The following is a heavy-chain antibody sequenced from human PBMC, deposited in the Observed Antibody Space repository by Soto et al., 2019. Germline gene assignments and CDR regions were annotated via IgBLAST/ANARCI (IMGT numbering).Heavy chain of an antibody. CDR3: ARLPGYCSGGSCPWAFYFDY. V-gene: IGHV5-10-1*01. CDR2: IDPSDSYT. Sequence: PGESLKISCKGSGYSFTSYWISWVRQMPGKGLEWMGRIDPSDSYTNYSPSFQGHVTISADKSISTAYLQWSSLKASDTAMYYCARLPGYCSGGSCPWAFYFDYWGQGTLVTVSS. J-gene: IGHJ4*02. CDR1: GYSFTSYW. D-gene: IGHD2-15*01.